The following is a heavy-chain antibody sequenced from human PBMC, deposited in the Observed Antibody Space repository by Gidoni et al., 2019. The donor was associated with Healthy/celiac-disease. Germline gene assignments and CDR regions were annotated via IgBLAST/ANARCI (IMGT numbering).Heavy chain of an antibody. CDR2: IYYSGST. J-gene: IGHJ4*02. D-gene: IGHD3-3*01. Sequence: QLQLQESGPGLVKPSETLSLTCTVYGGSISSSSYYWGWIRQPPGKWLEWIGSIYYSGSTYYNPSLKSRVTISVDTSKNQFSLKLSSVTAADTAVYYCARQGSSFTIFGVVIIEQYFDYWGQGTLVTVSS. CDR3: ARQGSSFTIFGVVIIEQYFDY. CDR1: GGSISSSSYY. V-gene: IGHV4-39*01.